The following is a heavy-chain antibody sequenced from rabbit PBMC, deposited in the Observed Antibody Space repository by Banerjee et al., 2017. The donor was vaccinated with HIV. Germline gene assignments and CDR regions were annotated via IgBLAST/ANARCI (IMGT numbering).Heavy chain of an antibody. J-gene: IGHJ6*01. CDR2: IYTSSGST. Sequence: QEQLEESGGDLVKPEGSLTLTCTASGFDLSSYYYMCWVRQAPGKGLEWIACIYTSSGSTYYASWAKGRFTISKTSSTTVTLQMTSLTAADTATYFCARGKYSYGYAGYGLWGQGTLVTVS. V-gene: IGHV1S45*01. CDR3: ARGKYSYGYAGYGL. D-gene: IGHD6-1*01. CDR1: GFDLSSYYY.